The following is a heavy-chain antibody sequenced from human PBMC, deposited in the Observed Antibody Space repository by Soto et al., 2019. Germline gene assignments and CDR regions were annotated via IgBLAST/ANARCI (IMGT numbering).Heavy chain of an antibody. V-gene: IGHV3-23*01. CDR2: ISGSGGSM. CDR3: AKDWGRGGATADYYYALDV. J-gene: IGHJ6*02. Sequence: QPGGSLRPSCAASGFTFNIYAMSWVRQAPGKGLEWVSIISGSGGSMYYADSVKGRFTISRDNSKNTVYLQMNTLRAEDTAVYYCAKDWGRGGATADYYYALDVWGQGTTVTVSS. D-gene: IGHD1-26*01. CDR1: GFTFNIYA.